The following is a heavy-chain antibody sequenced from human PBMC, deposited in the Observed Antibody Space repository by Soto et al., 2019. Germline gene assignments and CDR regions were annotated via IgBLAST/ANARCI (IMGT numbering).Heavy chain of an antibody. J-gene: IGHJ2*01. V-gene: IGHV3-23*01. Sequence: EVQMLESGGGLVQPGGSLRLSCAASGFTFSSYVMAWVRQAPGKGLEWVSGISGSGDRTFHADSVKGRFTISRDNSKNTLYLQMNSLRAEDTAVYYCAKPPTTKTTYNWYFYLWGRGTLVSVAS. CDR1: GFTFSSYV. D-gene: IGHD4-17*01. CDR2: ISGSGDRT. CDR3: AKPPTTKTTYNWYFYL.